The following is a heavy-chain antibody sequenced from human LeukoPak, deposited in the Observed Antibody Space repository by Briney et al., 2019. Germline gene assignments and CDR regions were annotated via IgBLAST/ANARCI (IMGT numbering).Heavy chain of an antibody. D-gene: IGHD1-20*01. CDR1: GFTFSSYS. V-gene: IGHV3-21*01. Sequence: PGGSLRLSCAASGFTFSSYSMNWVRQAPGKGLEWVSSISSSSSYIYYADSVKGRFTISRDNAKNSLYLQMNSLRAEDTAVYYCARDRSITGSSSEVSYYYYYYMDVWGKGTTVTVSS. J-gene: IGHJ6*03. CDR2: ISSSSSYI. CDR3: ARDRSITGSSSEVSYYYYYYMDV.